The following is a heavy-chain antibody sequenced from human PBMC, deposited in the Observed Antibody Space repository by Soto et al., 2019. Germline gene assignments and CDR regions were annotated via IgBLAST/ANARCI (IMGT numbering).Heavy chain of an antibody. Sequence: GASVKVPCQASGHTFYTYAITWVRQAPGQRLEWMGWISACNGNTKYAQKFQGRVTITRDTSASTAYMELSSLRSEDTAVYYCAREQPDAQYHYYGMDVWGQGTTVT. CDR2: ISACNGNT. D-gene: IGHD5-18*01. CDR1: GHTFYTYA. V-gene: IGHV1-3*01. CDR3: AREQPDAQYHYYGMDV. J-gene: IGHJ6*02.